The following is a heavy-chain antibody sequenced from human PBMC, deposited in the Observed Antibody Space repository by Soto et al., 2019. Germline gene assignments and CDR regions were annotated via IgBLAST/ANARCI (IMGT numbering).Heavy chain of an antibody. J-gene: IGHJ5*02. D-gene: IGHD2-15*01. CDR1: GGSFSGYY. V-gene: IGHV4-34*01. Sequence: WETLSLTCAVYGGSFSGYYWSWIRQPPGKGLEWIGEINHSGSTNYNPSLKSRVTISVDTSKNQFSLKLSSVTAADTAVYYCARGLAYLGYCSGGSCYINWFDPWGQGTQVTVSS. CDR3: ARGLAYLGYCSGGSCYINWFDP. CDR2: INHSGST.